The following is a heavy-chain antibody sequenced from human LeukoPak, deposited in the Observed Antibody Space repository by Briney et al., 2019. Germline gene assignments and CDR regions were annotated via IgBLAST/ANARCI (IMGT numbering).Heavy chain of an antibody. V-gene: IGHV4-38-2*02. CDR2: IYHSGST. J-gene: IGHJ5*02. CDR3: ARAGARLYCSSTSCYAWWFDP. Sequence: SETLSLTCTVSGYSISSGYYWGWIRQPPGKGLEWIGSIYHSGSTYYNPSLKSRVTISVDTSKNQFSLKLSSVTAADTAVYYCARAGARLYCSSTSCYAWWFDPWGQGTLVTVSS. CDR1: GYSISSGYY. D-gene: IGHD2-2*01.